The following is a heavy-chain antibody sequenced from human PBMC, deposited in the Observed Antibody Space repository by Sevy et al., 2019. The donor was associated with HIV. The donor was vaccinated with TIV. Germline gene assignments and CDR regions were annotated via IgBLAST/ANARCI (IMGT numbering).Heavy chain of an antibody. V-gene: IGHV3-30*04. CDR2: ISYDGSNK. Sequence: VGSLRLSCAASGFTFSSYAMHWVRQAPGKGLEWVAVISYDGSNKYYADSVKGRFTISRDNSKNTLYLQMNSLRAEDTAVYYCARDLSYSSSWRGYFDYWGQGTLVTVSS. CDR1: GFTFSSYA. CDR3: ARDLSYSSSWRGYFDY. J-gene: IGHJ4*02. D-gene: IGHD6-13*01.